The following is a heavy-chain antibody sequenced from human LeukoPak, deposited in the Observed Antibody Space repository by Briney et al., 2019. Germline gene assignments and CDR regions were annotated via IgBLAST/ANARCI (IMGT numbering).Heavy chain of an antibody. V-gene: IGHV4-59*08. Sequence: SETLSLTCTVSGGSISSYYWSWIRQPPGKGLKWIGYIYYSGSTNYNPSLKSRVTISVDTSKSQFSLKLSSVTAADTAVYYCARLPGAMVRGVITTAYYYYYYGMDVWGQGTTVTVSS. CDR1: GGSISSYY. D-gene: IGHD3-10*01. CDR3: ARLPGAMVRGVITTAYYYYYYGMDV. CDR2: IYYSGST. J-gene: IGHJ6*02.